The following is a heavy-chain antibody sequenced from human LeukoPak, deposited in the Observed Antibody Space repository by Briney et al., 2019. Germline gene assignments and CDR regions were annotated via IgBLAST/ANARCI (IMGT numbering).Heavy chain of an antibody. D-gene: IGHD5-12*01. Sequence: PGGSLRLSCAASGFTLTGYWMSWVRQAPGKGLEWVANIKQDGSEKYYMDSVKGRFTISRDNAENSLYLQMNSLRAEDTAVYYCARVRYGGYFDYWGQGTLVTVSS. CDR2: IKQDGSEK. V-gene: IGHV3-7*01. CDR3: ARVRYGGYFDY. CDR1: GFTLTGYW. J-gene: IGHJ4*02.